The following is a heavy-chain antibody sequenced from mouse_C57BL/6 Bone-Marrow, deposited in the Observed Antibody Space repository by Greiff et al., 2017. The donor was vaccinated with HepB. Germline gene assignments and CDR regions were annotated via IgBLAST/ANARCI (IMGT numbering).Heavy chain of an antibody. V-gene: IGHV5-17*01. CDR1: GFTFSDYG. Sequence: EVMLVESGGGLVKPGGSLKLSCAASGFTFSDYGMHWVRQAPEKGLEWVAYISSGSSTIYYADTVKGRFTISRDNAKNTLFLQMTSLRSEDTAMYYCARTVVGKYYAMDYWGQGTSVTVSS. D-gene: IGHD1-1*01. J-gene: IGHJ4*01. CDR3: ARTVVGKYYAMDY. CDR2: ISSGSSTI.